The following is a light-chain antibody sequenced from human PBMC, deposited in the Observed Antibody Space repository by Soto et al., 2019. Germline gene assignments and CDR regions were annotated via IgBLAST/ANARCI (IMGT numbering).Light chain of an antibody. J-gene: IGLJ1*01. CDR2: NVY. CDR3: SSYTISRTYV. CDR1: RSDVGAYNF. V-gene: IGLV2-14*03. Sequence: QSVLTQPASVSGSPGQSITISCTGTRSDVGAYNFVSWHQQHPGKAPKLIIYNVYDRPSGISYRFSGSKSGNTASLTISGLHGEDEADYYCSSYTISRTYVFGTGTKVTVL.